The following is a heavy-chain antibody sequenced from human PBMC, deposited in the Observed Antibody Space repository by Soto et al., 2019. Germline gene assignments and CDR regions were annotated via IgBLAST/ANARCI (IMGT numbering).Heavy chain of an antibody. Sequence: LRLSCAASGFTFSNYAMSWVRQAPGKGLEWVSAVSASGGSAYYADSVRGRFTISRDRSKNTLYLQMNSLRADDTAVYYCAKGRAVVPAAKFYYGMDVWGQGTTVTVSS. CDR1: GFTFSNYA. CDR2: VSASGGSA. V-gene: IGHV3-23*01. J-gene: IGHJ6*02. D-gene: IGHD2-2*01. CDR3: AKGRAVVPAAKFYYGMDV.